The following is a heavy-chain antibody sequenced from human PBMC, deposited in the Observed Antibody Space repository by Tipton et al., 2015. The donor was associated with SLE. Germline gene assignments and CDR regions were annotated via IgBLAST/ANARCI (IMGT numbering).Heavy chain of an antibody. CDR1: GGSISSYY. J-gene: IGHJ4*02. V-gene: IGHV4-59*01. Sequence: TLSLTCTVSGGSISSYYWSWIRQPPGKGLEWIGYIHHSGTTNYNPSLQSRVTISRDPSKNQFSLKLSSATAADTVVYYCARDQVGVGDFDYWGQGTLVTVSS. CDR3: ARDQVGVGDFDY. D-gene: IGHD3-16*01. CDR2: IHHSGTT.